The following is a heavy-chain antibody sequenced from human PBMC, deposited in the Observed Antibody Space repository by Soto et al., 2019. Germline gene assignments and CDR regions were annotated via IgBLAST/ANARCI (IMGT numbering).Heavy chain of an antibody. J-gene: IGHJ6*03. CDR1: GFSPSGYS. Sequence: GGSLRLSCAASGFSPSGYSMDLGRPAPGEGLGYFLGISSNGGGTYYSKSVQGRFTISRDNSKNTVYLQMGSLRPKDMAVYYCARRARPDFYYMDVGGKGTTVTVS. V-gene: IGHV3-64*01. D-gene: IGHD6-6*01. CDR3: ARRARPDFYYMDV. CDR2: ISSNGGGT.